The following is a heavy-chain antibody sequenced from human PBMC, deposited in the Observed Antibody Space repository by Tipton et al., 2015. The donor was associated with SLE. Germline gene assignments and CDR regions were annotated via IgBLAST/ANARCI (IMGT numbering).Heavy chain of an antibody. D-gene: IGHD3-10*01. Sequence: TLSLTCTVSGASINSHYWSWIRQPPGKGLDWIGYIYYSGSTTYNPSLKSRVTISLDKSKNQFSLKLSSVTAADTAVYYCARDWIMVQGVIRYYGMDVWGQGTTVTVSS. J-gene: IGHJ6*02. CDR3: ARDWIMVQGVIRYYGMDV. V-gene: IGHV4-59*11. CDR1: GASINSHY. CDR2: IYYSGST.